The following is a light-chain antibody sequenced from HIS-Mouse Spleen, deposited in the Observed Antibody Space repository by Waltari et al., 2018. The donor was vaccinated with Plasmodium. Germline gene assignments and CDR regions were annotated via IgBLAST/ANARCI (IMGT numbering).Light chain of an antibody. CDR3: YSTDSSGNHRV. V-gene: IGLV3-10*01. J-gene: IGLJ3*02. CDR1: ALPKKY. Sequence: SYELTQPPSVSVSPGQTARITCSGDALPKKYAYWYQPKSGQAPLLVIYEDSKRPPGIPERFSGSSSGTMATLTISGAQVEDEADYYCYSTDSSGNHRVFGGGTKLTVL. CDR2: EDS.